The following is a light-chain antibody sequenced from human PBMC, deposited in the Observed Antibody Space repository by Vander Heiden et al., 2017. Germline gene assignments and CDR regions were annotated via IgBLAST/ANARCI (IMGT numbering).Light chain of an antibody. V-gene: IGLV3-25*03. CDR1: ALPKQY. CDR2: KDS. CDR3: QSADSSGTYQV. J-gene: IGLJ1*01. Sequence: SYELTQPPSASVSPGQTARIPCPGDALPKQYAYWYQQKPGQAPVLVIYKDSERPSGIPARFSGSSSGTTVTLTISGVQAEDEADYYCQSADSSGTYQVFGTGTKVTVL.